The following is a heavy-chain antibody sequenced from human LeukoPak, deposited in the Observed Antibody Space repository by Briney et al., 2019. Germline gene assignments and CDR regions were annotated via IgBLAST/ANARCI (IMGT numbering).Heavy chain of an antibody. Sequence: GGSLRLSCAASGFTFSSYAMHWVRQAPGKGLEWVAVISYDGSNKYYADSVKGRFTISRDNSKSTLYLQMNSLRAEDTAVYYCASEIIFGSFDYWGQGTLVTVSS. J-gene: IGHJ4*02. V-gene: IGHV3-30*04. CDR1: GFTFSSYA. D-gene: IGHD3-3*01. CDR3: ASEIIFGSFDY. CDR2: ISYDGSNK.